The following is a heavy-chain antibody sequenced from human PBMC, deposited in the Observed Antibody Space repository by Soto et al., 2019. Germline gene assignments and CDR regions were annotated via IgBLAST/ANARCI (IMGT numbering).Heavy chain of an antibody. CDR3: ARDEGLQLWTMYYYYYGMDV. CDR1: GYTFTSYG. J-gene: IGHJ6*02. D-gene: IGHD5-18*01. V-gene: IGHV1-18*01. Sequence: ASVKVSCKASGYTFTSYGISWVRQAPGQGLEWMGWISAYNGNTNYAQKLQGRVTMTTDTSTSTAYMELRSLRSDDTAVYYCARDEGLQLWTMYYYYYGMDVWGQGTTVTVSS. CDR2: ISAYNGNT.